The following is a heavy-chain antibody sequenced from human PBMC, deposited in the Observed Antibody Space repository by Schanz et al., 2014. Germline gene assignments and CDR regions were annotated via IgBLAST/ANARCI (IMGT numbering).Heavy chain of an antibody. V-gene: IGHV1-46*03. D-gene: IGHD3-22*01. CDR3: ARAFDSSGYYFDY. CDR2: VNPSVRGP. J-gene: IGHJ4*02. CDR1: GYTLSAYS. Sequence: QVQLLQSGAEVKKPGASVKVSCKASGYTLSAYSLHWVRQAPGQGLEWMGIVNPSVRGPHFAREFQGRGTVTSDTSTSTVYMELSGLRSEDTAVYYCARAFDSSGYYFDYWGQGTLVTVSS.